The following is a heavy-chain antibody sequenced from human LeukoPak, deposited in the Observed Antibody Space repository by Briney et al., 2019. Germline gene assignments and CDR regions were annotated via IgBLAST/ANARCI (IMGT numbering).Heavy chain of an antibody. CDR3: ARDLITIPSAGFWFDP. CDR2: ISSSSSCI. J-gene: IGHJ5*02. D-gene: IGHD2-2*01. V-gene: IGHV3-21*01. CDR1: GFIFSSYS. Sequence: GGSLRLSCAASGFIFSSYSMNWVRHAPREGLEWGSSISSSSSCIYYTDSVKARYTSSRDNANNSLYLQMMRLRAEDTAVYDCARDLITIPSAGFWFDPWGQGTLVTVSS.